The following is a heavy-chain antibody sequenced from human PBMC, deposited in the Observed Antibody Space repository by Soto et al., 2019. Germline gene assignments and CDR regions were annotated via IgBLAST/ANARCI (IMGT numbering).Heavy chain of an antibody. D-gene: IGHD4-17*01. CDR1: GFTFDDYA. V-gene: IGHV3-9*01. CDR3: AKGRYGDYTFFDY. CDR2: ISWNSAII. Sequence: EVQLVESGGDLVQPGRSLRLSCAASGFTFDDYAMHWVRQAPGKGLEWVSGISWNSAIIDYADSVKGRFTISRDNAKRSLYLQMNSLRPEDTALYYCAKGRYGDYTFFDYWGQGTLVTVSS. J-gene: IGHJ4*02.